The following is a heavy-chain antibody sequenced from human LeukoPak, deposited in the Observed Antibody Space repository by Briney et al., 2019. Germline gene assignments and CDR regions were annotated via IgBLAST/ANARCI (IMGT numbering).Heavy chain of an antibody. V-gene: IGHV3-30*04. CDR1: GFTFSSYA. D-gene: IGHD1-26*01. J-gene: IGHJ4*02. CDR2: ISYDGSNK. Sequence: GGSLRLSCAASGFTFSSYAMHWVRQAPGKGLEWVAVISYDGSNKYYADSVKGRFTISRDNAKNSLYLQMNSLRAEDTAVYYCVRDRGRASVDYWGQGTLVTVSS. CDR3: VRDRGRASVDY.